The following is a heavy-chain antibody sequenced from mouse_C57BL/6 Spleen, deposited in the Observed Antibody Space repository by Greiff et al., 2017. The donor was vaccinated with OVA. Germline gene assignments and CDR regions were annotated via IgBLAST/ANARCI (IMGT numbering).Heavy chain of an antibody. CDR2: ISSGGSYT. CDR1: GFTFSSYG. V-gene: IGHV5-6*01. D-gene: IGHD1-1*01. CDR3: ARHYYGSSSYYFDY. Sequence: EVKVVESGGDLVKPGGSLKLSCAASGFTFSSYGMSWVRQTPDKRLEWVATISSGGSYTYYPDSVKGRFTISRDNAKNTLYLQMSSLKSEDTAMYYCARHYYGSSSYYFDYWGQGTTLTVSS. J-gene: IGHJ2*01.